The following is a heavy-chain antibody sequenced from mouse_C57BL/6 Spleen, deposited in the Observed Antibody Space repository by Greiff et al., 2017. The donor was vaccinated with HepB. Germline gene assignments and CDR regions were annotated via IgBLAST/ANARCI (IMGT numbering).Heavy chain of an antibody. D-gene: IGHD1-1*01. CDR2: IYPRSGNT. Sequence: VQLQESGAELARPGASVKLSCKASGYTFTSYGISWVKQRTGQGLEWIGEIYPRSGNTYYNEKFKCKATLTADKSSSTAYMELRSLTSEDSAVYFCAREGTTVVGDWGQGTSVTVSS. CDR3: AREGTTVVGD. V-gene: IGHV1-81*01. J-gene: IGHJ4*01. CDR1: GYTFTSYG.